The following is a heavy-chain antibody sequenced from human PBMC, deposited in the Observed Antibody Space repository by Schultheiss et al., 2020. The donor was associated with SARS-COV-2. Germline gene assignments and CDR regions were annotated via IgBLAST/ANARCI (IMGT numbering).Heavy chain of an antibody. CDR3: ARVWVSVTGTNNWFDP. V-gene: IGHV4-34*01. D-gene: IGHD1-7*01. CDR1: GGSFSGYY. CDR2: INHSGST. Sequence: SETLSLTCAVYGGSFSGYYWSWIRQPPGKGLEWIGEINHSGSTNYNPSLKSRVTISVDTSKNQFSLKLSSVTAADTAVYYCARVWVSVTGTNNWFDPWGQGTLVTVSS. J-gene: IGHJ5*02.